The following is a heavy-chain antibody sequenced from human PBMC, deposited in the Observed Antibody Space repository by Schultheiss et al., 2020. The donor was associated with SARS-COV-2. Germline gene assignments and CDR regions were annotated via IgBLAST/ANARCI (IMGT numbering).Heavy chain of an antibody. V-gene: IGHV3-74*01. CDR3: ARASRTTVSLYYYGMDV. D-gene: IGHD4-11*01. J-gene: IGHJ6*02. CDR2: IYNDGRRT. CDR1: GFTFSSYA. Sequence: GGSLRLSCAASGFTFSSYAMHWVRQAPGKGLEWVSRIYNDGRRTDYADSVKGRFTISRDSAKKTVYLQMNSLRAEDTAVYYCARASRTTVSLYYYGMDVWGQGTTVTVSS.